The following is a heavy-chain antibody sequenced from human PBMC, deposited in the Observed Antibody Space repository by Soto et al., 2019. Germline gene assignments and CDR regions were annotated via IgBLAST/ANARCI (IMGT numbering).Heavy chain of an antibody. V-gene: IGHV3-33*01. CDR2: IWYDGSNK. Sequence: QLGGSLRLSCAASGFPFSSYGMHWVRQAPGKGLEWVAVIWYDGSNKYYADSVKGRFTISRDNSKNTLYLQMNSLRAEDTAVYYCARDNYSNYAPDYWGQGTLVTVSS. J-gene: IGHJ4*02. CDR1: GFPFSSYG. D-gene: IGHD4-4*01. CDR3: ARDNYSNYAPDY.